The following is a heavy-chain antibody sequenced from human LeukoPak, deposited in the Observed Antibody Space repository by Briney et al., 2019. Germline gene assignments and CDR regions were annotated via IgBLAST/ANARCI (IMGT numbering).Heavy chain of an antibody. CDR3: ARGSTYDRSGYYYFDY. D-gene: IGHD3-22*01. CDR2: INPNSGGT. CDR1: GYTFTGYY. V-gene: IGHV1-2*04. J-gene: IGHJ4*02. Sequence: ASVKVSCKASGYTFTGYYMHWVRQAPGQGLEWMGWINPNSGGTNYAQKFQGWVTMTRDTSISTAYMELSRLRSDDTAVYYCARGSTYDRSGYYYFDYWGQGTWSPSPQ.